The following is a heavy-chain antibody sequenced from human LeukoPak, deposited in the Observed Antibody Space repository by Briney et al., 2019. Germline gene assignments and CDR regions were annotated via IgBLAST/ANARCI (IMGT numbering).Heavy chain of an antibody. Sequence: GRSLRLSCAASGFTFDDYAMHWVRQAPGKGLEWVSGISWNSGSIGYADSVKGRFTISRDNAKNSLYLQMNSLRAEDTALYYCAKGGGIAGDNPTETFDYWGQGTLVTVPS. CDR3: AKGGGIAGDNPTETFDY. J-gene: IGHJ4*02. V-gene: IGHV3-9*01. CDR2: ISWNSGSI. D-gene: IGHD6-13*01. CDR1: GFTFDDYA.